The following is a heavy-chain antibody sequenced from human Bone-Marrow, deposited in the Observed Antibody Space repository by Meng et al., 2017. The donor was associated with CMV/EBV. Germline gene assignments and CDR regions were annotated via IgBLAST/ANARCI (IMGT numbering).Heavy chain of an antibody. J-gene: IGHJ6*02. CDR2: IKQDGSEK. V-gene: IGHV3-7*01. Sequence: GGSLRLSCAASGFTFSSYWMSWVRQAPGKGLEWVANIKQDGSEKYYVDSVKGRFTISRDNAKNSLYLQMNSLRAEDTAVYYCARDSPPYYYGMDVWGQGPTVTVSS. CDR3: ARDSPPYYYGMDV. CDR1: GFTFSSYW.